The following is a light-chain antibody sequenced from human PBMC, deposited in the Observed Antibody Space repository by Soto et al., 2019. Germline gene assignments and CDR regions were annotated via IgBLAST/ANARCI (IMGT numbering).Light chain of an antibody. Sequence: DIQLTQSPSFLSASVGDRVTITCRASQGISSYLAWYQQKPGKAPKLLIYAASTLQSGVPSRFSGSGSGTEFTLTISSLQPEDFATYYCQQLNSYTPTFGGGTNVDIK. CDR2: AAS. CDR3: QQLNSYTPT. CDR1: QGISSY. V-gene: IGKV1-9*01. J-gene: IGKJ4*01.